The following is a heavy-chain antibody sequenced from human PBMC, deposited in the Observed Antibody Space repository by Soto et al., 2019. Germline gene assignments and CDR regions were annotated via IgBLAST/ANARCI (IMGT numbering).Heavy chain of an antibody. V-gene: IGHV1-69*02. CDR2: IIPILGIA. J-gene: IGHJ4*02. CDR1: GGTFSSYT. Sequence: QVQLVQSGAEVKKPGSSVKVSCKASGGTFSSYTISWVRQAPGQGLEWMGRIIPILGIANYAQKFQGRVTITADKSTRTAYMELSSLRSEDTAVYYCARGIPRYCSGGSCSISGYWGQGTLVTVSS. D-gene: IGHD2-15*01. CDR3: ARGIPRYCSGGSCSISGY.